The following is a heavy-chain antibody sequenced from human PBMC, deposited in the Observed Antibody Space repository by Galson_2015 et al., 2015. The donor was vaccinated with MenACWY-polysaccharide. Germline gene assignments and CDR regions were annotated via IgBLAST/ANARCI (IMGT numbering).Heavy chain of an antibody. CDR3: TRGGDSDY. Sequence: SLRLSCAASGFTFSDSTIHWVRQASGKGLEWVGRIKSKTNRYATAYAASVKGRFTISRDDSKNTAYLQMNSLKTEDTAVYYCTRGGDSDYWGQGTLVTVSS. D-gene: IGHD2-21*02. J-gene: IGHJ4*02. CDR1: GFTFSDST. V-gene: IGHV3-73*01. CDR2: IKSKTNRYAT.